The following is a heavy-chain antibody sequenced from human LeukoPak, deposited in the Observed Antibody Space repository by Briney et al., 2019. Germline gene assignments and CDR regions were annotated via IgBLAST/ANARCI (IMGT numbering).Heavy chain of an antibody. CDR2: VDNAGNGI. CDR3: AKVGGADPFDH. V-gene: IGHV3-74*01. D-gene: IGHD3-16*01. Sequence: GGSLRLSCAASGFSFNTFWMHWVRQAPGKGLVWISRVDNAGNGISYADSVKGRFTISRDNAKNTLYLQMNSLRVEDTAVYYCAKVGGADPFDHWGQGTLVTVSS. CDR1: GFSFNTFW. J-gene: IGHJ4*02.